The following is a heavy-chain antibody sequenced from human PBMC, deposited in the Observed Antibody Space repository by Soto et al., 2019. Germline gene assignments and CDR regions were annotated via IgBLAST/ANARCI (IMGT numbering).Heavy chain of an antibody. Sequence: EVQLLESGGDLVQPGGSLRLSCAASGFTFTTYWMNWVRQAPGKGLEWVANIKQDGSEKHYVDSVKGRFTISRDNAKNSLYLQMNSLRADYTAVYYCVRLDGGSYFNYWGQGTLVTVSS. CDR2: IKQDGSEK. D-gene: IGHD3-16*01. CDR1: GFTFTTYW. CDR3: VRLDGGSYFNY. V-gene: IGHV3-7*01. J-gene: IGHJ4*02.